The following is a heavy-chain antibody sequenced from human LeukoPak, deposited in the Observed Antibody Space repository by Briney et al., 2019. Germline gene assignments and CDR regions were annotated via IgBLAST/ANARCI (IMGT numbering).Heavy chain of an antibody. Sequence: PGGSLRLSCAASGFTFSSYAMSCVRQAPGKGLEWVSAISGSGGSKYYVDSVKGRFIISRDNSKNTLYLQMNSLRAEDTAVYFCAREFTPIGSPSFDYWGQGTLVTVSS. CDR1: GFTFSSYA. D-gene: IGHD3-10*01. J-gene: IGHJ4*02. V-gene: IGHV3-23*01. CDR2: ISGSGGSK. CDR3: AREFTPIGSPSFDY.